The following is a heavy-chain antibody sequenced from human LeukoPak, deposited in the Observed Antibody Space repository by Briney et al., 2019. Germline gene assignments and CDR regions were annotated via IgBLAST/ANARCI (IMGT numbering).Heavy chain of an antibody. V-gene: IGHV4-30-2*01. CDR3: ARGLVQATGAFDI. D-gene: IGHD6-19*01. CDR2: IYHSGST. Sequence: PSETLSLTCTVSGGSISSYSWSWIRQPPGKGLEWIGYIYHSGSTYYNPSLKSRVTISVDRSKNQFSLKLSSVTAADTAVYYCARGLVQATGAFDIWGQGTMVTVSS. CDR1: GGSISSYS. J-gene: IGHJ3*02.